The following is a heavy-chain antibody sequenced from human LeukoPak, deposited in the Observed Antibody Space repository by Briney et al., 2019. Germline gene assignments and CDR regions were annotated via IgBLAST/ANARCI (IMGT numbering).Heavy chain of an antibody. V-gene: IGHV4-4*07. J-gene: IGHJ4*02. CDR2: IYTSGST. Sequence: SETLSLTCTVSGGSISSYYWSWIRQPAGKGLEWIGRIYTSGSTNYNPSLKSRVTMSVDTSKNQFSLKLSSVTAADTAVYYCAREGYYYDSSGYYYVAFDYWGLGTLVTVSS. CDR1: GGSISSYY. D-gene: IGHD3-22*01. CDR3: AREGYYYDSSGYYYVAFDY.